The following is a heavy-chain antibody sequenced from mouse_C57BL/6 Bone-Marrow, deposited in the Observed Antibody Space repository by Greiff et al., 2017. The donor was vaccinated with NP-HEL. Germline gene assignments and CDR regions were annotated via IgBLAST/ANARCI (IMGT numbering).Heavy chain of an antibody. D-gene: IGHD2-5*01. CDR1: GFTFSSYA. CDR2: ISSGGDYI. J-gene: IGHJ2*01. Sequence: EVMLVESGEGLVKPGGSLKLSCAASGFTFSSYAMSWVRQTPEKRLEWVAYISSGGDYIYYADTAKGRFTISRDNARNTLYLQMSSLKSEDTAMYYCTREGGIVTFDYWGQGTTLTVSS. CDR3: TREGGIVTFDY. V-gene: IGHV5-9-1*02.